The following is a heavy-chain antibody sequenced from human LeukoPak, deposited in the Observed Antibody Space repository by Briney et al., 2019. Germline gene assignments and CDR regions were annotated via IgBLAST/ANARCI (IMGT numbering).Heavy chain of an antibody. D-gene: IGHD3-22*01. CDR3: ARGDSGDYYDSSGYPKDAFDI. CDR1: GYTFTSYG. Sequence: ASVKVSCKASGYTFTSYGISWVRQAPGQGLEWMGWISVYNGNTNYAQKFQGRVTITTDESTSTAYMELSSLRSEDTAVYYCARGDSGDYYDSSGYPKDAFDIWGQGTMVTVSS. V-gene: IGHV1-18*01. J-gene: IGHJ3*02. CDR2: ISVYNGNT.